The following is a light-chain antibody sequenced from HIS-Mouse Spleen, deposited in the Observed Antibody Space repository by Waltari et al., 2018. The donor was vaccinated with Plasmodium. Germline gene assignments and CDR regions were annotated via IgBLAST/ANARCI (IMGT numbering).Light chain of an antibody. CDR2: RDS. CDR3: QVWDSSTANVV. J-gene: IGLJ2*01. CDR1: NIGSKN. V-gene: IGLV3-9*01. Sequence: SYDLPQHLPVSVALEQTARITCGGNNIGSKNVPWYQQKPGQAPVLVIYRDSNRPSGIPERFSGSNSGNTATLTISRAQAGDEADYYCQVWDSSTANVVFGGGTKLTVL.